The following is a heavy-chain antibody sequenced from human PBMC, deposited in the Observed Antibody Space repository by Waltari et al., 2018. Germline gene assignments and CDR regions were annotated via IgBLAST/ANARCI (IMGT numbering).Heavy chain of an antibody. D-gene: IGHD5-12*01. Sequence: EVQLEESGGGLVKPGGSLRLSCAASGFTFRSYSMTWVRQAPGKGLEWVSSISSSSSYIYYADSVKGRFTISRDNAKNSLYLQMNSLRAEDTAVYYCARDEVFHWAGYNSAFDIWGQGTMVTVSS. CDR3: ARDEVFHWAGYNSAFDI. CDR1: GFTFRSYS. J-gene: IGHJ3*02. CDR2: ISSSSSYI. V-gene: IGHV3-21*01.